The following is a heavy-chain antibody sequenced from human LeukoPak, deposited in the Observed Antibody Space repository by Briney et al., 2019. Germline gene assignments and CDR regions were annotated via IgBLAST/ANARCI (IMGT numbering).Heavy chain of an antibody. J-gene: IGHJ5*02. CDR3: ARGYHDILTGYYEGPNWFDP. Sequence: GGSLRLSCAASGFTFSDYYMSWIRQAPGKGLEWVSYISSSGSTIYYADSVKGRFTISRDNAKNSLYLQMNSLRAEDTAVYYCARGYHDILTGYYEGPNWFDPWGQGTLVTVSS. CDR1: GFTFSDYY. V-gene: IGHV3-11*01. D-gene: IGHD3-9*01. CDR2: ISSSGSTI.